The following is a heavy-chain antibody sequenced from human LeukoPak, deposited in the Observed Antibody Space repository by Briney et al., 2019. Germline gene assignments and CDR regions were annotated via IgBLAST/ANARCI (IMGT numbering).Heavy chain of an antibody. D-gene: IGHD2-15*01. Sequence: PGGSLRLSCVASGFIFNNYWMTWVRQAPGKGLEWVANINQDGSEKSYVDSVKGRFTISRDNAKYSLYLQMNSLRVDDTAVYYCARPKGARGFPPDYWGQGTLVTVSS. J-gene: IGHJ4*02. CDR2: INQDGSEK. CDR1: GFIFNNYW. V-gene: IGHV3-7*01. CDR3: ARPKGARGFPPDY.